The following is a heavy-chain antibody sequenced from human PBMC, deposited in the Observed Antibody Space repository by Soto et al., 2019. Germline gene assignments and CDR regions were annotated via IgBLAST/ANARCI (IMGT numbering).Heavy chain of an antibody. D-gene: IGHD5-12*01. V-gene: IGHV3-48*04. J-gene: IGHJ6*03. CDR2: ISSSGSTI. CDR1: GFTFSSYW. Sequence: GGSLRLSCAASGFTFSSYWMSWVRQAPGKGLEWVSYISSSGSTIYYADSVKGRFTISRDNAKNSLYLQMNSLRAEDTAVYYCARFGSGYVRYYYYMDVWGKGTTVTVSS. CDR3: ARFGSGYVRYYYYMDV.